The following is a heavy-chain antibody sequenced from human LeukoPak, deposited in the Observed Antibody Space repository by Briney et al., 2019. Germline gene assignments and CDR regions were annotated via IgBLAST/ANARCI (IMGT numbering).Heavy chain of an antibody. Sequence: SQTLSLTCTVSGGSISSGSYYWSWIRQPPGKGLEWIGYIYYSGSTNYNPSLKSRVTISVDTSKNQFSLKLSSVTAADTAVYYCATVSPYAPSDYWGQGTLVTVSS. CDR3: ATVSPYAPSDY. CDR2: IYYSGST. J-gene: IGHJ4*02. CDR1: GGSISSGSYY. D-gene: IGHD4-17*01. V-gene: IGHV4-61*01.